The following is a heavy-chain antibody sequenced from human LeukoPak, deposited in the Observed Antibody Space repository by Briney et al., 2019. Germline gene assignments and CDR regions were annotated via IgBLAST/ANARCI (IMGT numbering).Heavy chain of an antibody. CDR1: GFIFTAYY. Sequence: ASVKVSCKASGFIFTAYYIHWVRQAPGQGLEWMGWINPNNGDTNYAQKFQGRVTMTRDTSVSTAYMELSSLRSDDTAVYYCEKDDYWGQGTPVTVSS. V-gene: IGHV1-2*02. CDR3: EKDDY. J-gene: IGHJ4*02. CDR2: INPNNGDT.